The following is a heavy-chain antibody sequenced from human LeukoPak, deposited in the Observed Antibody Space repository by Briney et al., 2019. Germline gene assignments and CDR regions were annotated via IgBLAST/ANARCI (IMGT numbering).Heavy chain of an antibody. D-gene: IGHD2-15*01. Sequence: ASVKVSCKASGYTFTGYYMHWVRQAPGQGLEWMGWINPNSGGTNYAQKLQGRVTMTRDTSISTAYMELSRLRSDDTAVYYCARDFDGCSGGSCKGDWGQGTLVTVSS. J-gene: IGHJ4*02. CDR3: ARDFDGCSGGSCKGD. CDR2: INPNSGGT. CDR1: GYTFTGYY. V-gene: IGHV1-2*02.